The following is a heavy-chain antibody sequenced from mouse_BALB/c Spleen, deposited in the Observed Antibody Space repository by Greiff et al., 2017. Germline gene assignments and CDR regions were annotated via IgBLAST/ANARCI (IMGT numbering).Heavy chain of an antibody. D-gene: IGHD1-1*01. CDR2: ISSGSSTI. V-gene: IGHV5-17*02. CDR1: GFTFSSFG. CDR3: ARGDGSNLASFAY. J-gene: IGHJ3*01. Sequence: EVQLVESGGGLVQPGGSRKLSCAASGFTFSSFGMHWVRQAPEKGLEWVAYISSGSSTIYYADTVKGRFTISRDNPKNTLFLQMTSLRSEDTAMYYCARGDGSNLASFAYWGQGTLVTVSA.